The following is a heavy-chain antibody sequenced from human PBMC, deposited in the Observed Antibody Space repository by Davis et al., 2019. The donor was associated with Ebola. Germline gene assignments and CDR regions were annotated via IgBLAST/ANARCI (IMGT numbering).Heavy chain of an antibody. J-gene: IGHJ4*02. Sequence: GESLKISCAASGFSFSSYDMHWVRQAPGKGLEWVAVIWDDGSNKYYADSVKGRFTISRDNSKNTLYLQMNSLRAEDTAVYYCARATGLGYWGQGTLVTVSS. CDR2: IWDDGSNK. CDR1: GFSFSSYD. CDR3: ARATGLGY. V-gene: IGHV3-33*08. D-gene: IGHD4-17*01.